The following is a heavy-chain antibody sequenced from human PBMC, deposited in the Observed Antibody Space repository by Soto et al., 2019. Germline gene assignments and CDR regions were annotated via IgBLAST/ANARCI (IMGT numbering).Heavy chain of an antibody. CDR1: GYTFPCYY. J-gene: IGHJ6*02. CDR2: INPNSGGT. CDR3: ERHQLGTGGMDV. D-gene: IGHD7-27*01. V-gene: IGHV1-2*04. Sequence: ASVKVSFKASGYTFPCYYMHWVRQAPGQGLEWMGWINPNSGGTNYAQKFQGWVTMTRDTSISTAYMELSRLRSDDTAVYHCERHQLGTGGMDVWGQGTTVTVS.